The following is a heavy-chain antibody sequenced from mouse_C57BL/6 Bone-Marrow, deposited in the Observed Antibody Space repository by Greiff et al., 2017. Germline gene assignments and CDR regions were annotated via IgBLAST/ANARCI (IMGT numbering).Heavy chain of an antibody. CDR1: GYTFTTYP. V-gene: IGHV1-47*01. Sequence: QVQLKESGAELVKPGASVKLSCKASGYTFTTYPIEWVKQNHGKSLEWIGNFHPYNDDTKYNEKFKGKATLTVEKSSSTVYLELSRLTSDDSTVYYGARVGNYGGYYFDDWGQGTTRTVAS. J-gene: IGHJ2*01. CDR3: ARVGNYGGYYFDD. CDR2: FHPYNDDT. D-gene: IGHD2-1*01.